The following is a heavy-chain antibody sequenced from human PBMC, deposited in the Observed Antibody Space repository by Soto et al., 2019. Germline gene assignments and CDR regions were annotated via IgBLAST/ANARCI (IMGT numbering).Heavy chain of an antibody. CDR1: GFSFSSYG. V-gene: IGHV3-33*01. Sequence: QVQLVESGGGVVQPGRSLRLSCAASGFSFSSYGMHWVRQAPGKGLEWVAFIWYDGNTQYYTDSVKGRFTISRDNSKNTLYLQMNSLRAEDTAVYYCARVASTGGGFYYYALDVWGQGTTVTVSS. J-gene: IGHJ6*02. CDR3: ARVASTGGGFYYYALDV. CDR2: IWYDGNTQ. D-gene: IGHD3-16*01.